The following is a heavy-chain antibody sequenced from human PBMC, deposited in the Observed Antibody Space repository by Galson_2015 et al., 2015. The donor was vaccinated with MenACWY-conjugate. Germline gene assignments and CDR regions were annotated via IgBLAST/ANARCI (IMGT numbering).Heavy chain of an antibody. J-gene: IGHJ4*02. CDR2: VRHDGSEK. V-gene: IGHV3-7*01. CDR1: GFSFSRFW. CDR3: ARGIGDYVDGSGDC. Sequence: ALSLSGEASGFSFSRFWMTWVRQAPGQGLVWVANVRHDGSEKYYVDSVKGRFTISRDNAKNSVFLQMNSLRAEDTAVYYCARGIGDYVDGSGDCWGQGTLVTVSS. D-gene: IGHD4-17*01.